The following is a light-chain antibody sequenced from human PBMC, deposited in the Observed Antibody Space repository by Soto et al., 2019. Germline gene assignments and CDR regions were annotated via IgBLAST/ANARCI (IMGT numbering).Light chain of an antibody. J-gene: IGLJ3*02. V-gene: IGLV3-21*02. CDR3: QVWDSSSDHWV. CDR2: DDT. CDR1: NIRTKS. Sequence: SYELTQTPSVSVAPGQTARITCGGNNIRTKSVQWYQQKPGQAPVVVVYDDTNRPSGIPERFSGSNSGNTATLTISRVEAGDEADYYCQVWDSSSDHWVFGGGTKVTVL.